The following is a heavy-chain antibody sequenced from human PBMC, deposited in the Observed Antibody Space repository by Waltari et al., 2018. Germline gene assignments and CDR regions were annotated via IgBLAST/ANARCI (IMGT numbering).Heavy chain of an antibody. CDR1: GLSFRSYS. CDR2: ISGSSLTK. J-gene: IGHJ4*02. Sequence: EVQLGESGGDLIQPGGSVRLSCAASGLSFRSYSLSWFRQAPGKGVEWISYISGSSLTKHYADSVKGRFSISRDNAENSVHLQMNSLRVEDTALYYCARDRGYYDRSCYYPFDSWGQGTLVIVSS. V-gene: IGHV3-48*04. CDR3: ARDRGYYDRSCYYPFDS. D-gene: IGHD3-22*01.